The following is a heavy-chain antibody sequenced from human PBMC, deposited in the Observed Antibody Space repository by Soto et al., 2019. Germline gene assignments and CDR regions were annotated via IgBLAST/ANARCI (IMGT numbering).Heavy chain of an antibody. V-gene: IGHV3-23*01. Sequence: EVQLLESGGGLVQPGGSLRLSCAASGFTFSSYAMSWVRQAPGKGLEWVSLISGSGGGTYYADSVKGRFTISRDNSKNTLYLQMNSLRAEDTAVYYCAEYGGYSGYDLSSCYFDYWGQGTLVTVSS. CDR1: GFTFSSYA. J-gene: IGHJ4*02. CDR2: ISGSGGGT. D-gene: IGHD5-12*01. CDR3: AEYGGYSGYDLSSCYFDY.